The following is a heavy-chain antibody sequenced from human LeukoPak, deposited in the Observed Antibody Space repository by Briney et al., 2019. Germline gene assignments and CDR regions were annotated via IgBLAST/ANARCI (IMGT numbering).Heavy chain of an antibody. D-gene: IGHD2-2*01. CDR3: GRDTSGGYCSSTSCPYAFDI. J-gene: IGHJ3*02. CDR1: GGSFSSYY. CDR2: IYTSGST. Sequence: SETLSLTCTVSGGSFSSYYWRWIRHAAGKGLEWLGRIYTSGSTKYNPSLKSRVHIFVEKYKNQFSSKQQYVPAADTAVFYCGRDTSGGYCSSTSCPYAFDIWGQGTMVTVSS. V-gene: IGHV4-4*07.